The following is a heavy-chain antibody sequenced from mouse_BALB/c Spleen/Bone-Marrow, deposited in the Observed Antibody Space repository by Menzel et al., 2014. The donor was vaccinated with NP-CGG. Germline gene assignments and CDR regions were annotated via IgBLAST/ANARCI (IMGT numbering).Heavy chain of an antibody. CDR3: ARSIYGGYSEAMDY. D-gene: IGHD2-3*01. J-gene: IGHJ4*01. CDR2: INPGSGGN. V-gene: IGHV1-54*03. Sequence: VQLQQSGAELVRPGTSVKVSCKASGYAFTNYLIEWVKQRPGQGLEWIGVINPGSGGNNYNEKFKGKATLTADKSSSSAYMQLSSQTSDDSAVYFCARSIYGGYSEAMDYWGQGTSVTVSS. CDR1: GYAFTNYL.